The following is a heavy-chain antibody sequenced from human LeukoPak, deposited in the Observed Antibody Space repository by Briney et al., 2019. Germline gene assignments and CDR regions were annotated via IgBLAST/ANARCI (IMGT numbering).Heavy chain of an antibody. J-gene: IGHJ6*03. Sequence: PSQTLSLTCTVSGGSISSGDYYWSWIRQPPGKGLEWIGYIYYSGSTYYNPSLKSRVTISVDTSKNQFSLKLSSVTAADTAVYYCARGTGEDYYYYMDVWGKGTTVTVSS. CDR3: ARGTGEDYYYYMDV. CDR1: GGSISSGDYY. CDR2: IYYSGST. D-gene: IGHD3-10*01. V-gene: IGHV4-30-4*01.